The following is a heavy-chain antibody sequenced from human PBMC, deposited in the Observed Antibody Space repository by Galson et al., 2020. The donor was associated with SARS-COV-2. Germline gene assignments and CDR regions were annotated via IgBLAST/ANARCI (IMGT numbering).Heavy chain of an antibody. J-gene: IGHJ4*02. CDR1: GFTFSSYA. CDR3: ARMAQVAYGSGSYYGDLDY. V-gene: IGHV3-30-3*01. CDR2: ISYDGSNK. Sequence: GESLKISCAASGFTFSSYAMHWVRQAPGKGLEWVAVISYDGSNKYYADSVKGRFTISRDNSKNTLYLQMNSLRAEDTAVYYCARMAQVAYGSGSYYGDLDYWGQGTLVTVSS. D-gene: IGHD3-10*01.